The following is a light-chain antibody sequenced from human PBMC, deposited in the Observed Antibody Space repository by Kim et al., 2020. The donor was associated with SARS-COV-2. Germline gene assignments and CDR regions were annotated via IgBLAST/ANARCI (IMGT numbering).Light chain of an antibody. J-gene: IGKJ2*01. CDR2: LGS. Sequence: DIVMTQSPLSLPVTPGEPASISCRSSQSLLHSNGYNYLDWYLQKPGQSPQLLIYLGSNRASGVPGRFSGSGSGTDFTLKISRVEAEDVGVYYCMQALQTKTFGQGTKLEI. CDR1: QSLLHSNGYNY. V-gene: IGKV2-28*01. CDR3: MQALQTKT.